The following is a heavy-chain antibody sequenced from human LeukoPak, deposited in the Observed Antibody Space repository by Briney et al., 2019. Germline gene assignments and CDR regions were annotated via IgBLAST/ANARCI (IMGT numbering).Heavy chain of an antibody. V-gene: IGHV3-23*01. CDR3: AKYSYYDFWSGYQFDY. Sequence: GGSLRLSCAASGFTFSNYAMSRVRQAPGNGLEWVSAISGSGGSTYYADSVKGRFTISRDNSKNTLYLQMNSLRAEDTAVYYCAKYSYYDFWSGYQFDYWGQGTLVTVSS. CDR2: ISGSGGST. J-gene: IGHJ4*02. CDR1: GFTFSNYA. D-gene: IGHD3-3*01.